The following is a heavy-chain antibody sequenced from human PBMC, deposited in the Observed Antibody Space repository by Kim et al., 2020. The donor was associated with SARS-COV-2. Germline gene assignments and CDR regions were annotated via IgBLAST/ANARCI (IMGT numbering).Heavy chain of an antibody. V-gene: IGHV3-30*18. CDR2: ISYDGSNK. CDR3: AKDVEAYGDYDWYNYARDV. Sequence: GGSLRLSCAASGFTFITYGMHWVRQAPGKGLEWVALISYDGSNKYYGNSVKGRFTISRDNSKNTLFLQMNSLRPEDTAVYYCAKDVEAYGDYDWYNYARDVWGQGTTDTVSS. CDR1: GFTFITYG. D-gene: IGHD4-17*01. J-gene: IGHJ6*02.